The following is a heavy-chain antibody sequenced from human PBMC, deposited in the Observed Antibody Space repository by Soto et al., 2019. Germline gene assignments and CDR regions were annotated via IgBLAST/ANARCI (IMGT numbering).Heavy chain of an antibody. Sequence: SETLSLTCTVSGGSISSYYWSWIRQPPGKGLEWIGYIYYSGSTNYNPSLKSRVTISVDTSKNQFSLKLSSVTAADTAVYYCARGNDYDDAFDIWGHGTMVTVSS. D-gene: IGHD4-17*01. V-gene: IGHV4-59*01. CDR1: GGSISSYY. J-gene: IGHJ3*02. CDR3: ARGNDYDDAFDI. CDR2: IYYSGST.